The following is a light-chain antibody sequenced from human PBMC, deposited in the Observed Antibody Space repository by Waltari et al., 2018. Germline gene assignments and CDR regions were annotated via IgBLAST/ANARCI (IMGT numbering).Light chain of an antibody. CDR1: SPNTGADYA. CDR2: NGA. CDR3: HSYDRSLDGVV. Sequence: QSVLTQPPSVSGAPGPTVTISRTGSSPNTGADYAVHWYQQLPGTAPKLPIANGANRPSGVPDRFSGSRSGTSASLAITGRQAEDEADYFGHSYDRSLDGVVFGGGTKLTVL. V-gene: IGLV1-40*01. J-gene: IGLJ2*01.